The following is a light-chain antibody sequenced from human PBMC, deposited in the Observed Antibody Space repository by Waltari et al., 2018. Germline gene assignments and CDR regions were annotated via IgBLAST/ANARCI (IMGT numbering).Light chain of an antibody. CDR1: QSISNY. J-gene: IGKJ5*01. Sequence: DIQMTQSPSSLSASVGDRVTITCRASQSISNYLNWYQHKPGIDPRLLIYLSSNLQIGVPPRFCGSGSGPDFTLTISSLQPEDFATYFCQQSYSTPITFGQGTRLEIK. CDR2: LSS. CDR3: QQSYSTPIT. V-gene: IGKV1-39*01.